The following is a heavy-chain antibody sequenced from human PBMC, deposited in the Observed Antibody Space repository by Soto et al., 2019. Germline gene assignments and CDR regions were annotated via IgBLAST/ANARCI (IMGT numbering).Heavy chain of an antibody. Sequence: QVQLVQSGAEVKKPGASVKVSCKASGYTFTSSGMSWVRQAPGQGLEWMGWISALTGSSEYAQRFQGRVTMTTDRSTSTAYMELRSLRSADTAVYYCARAFFYQGSDSRGYSFDAFDFWGPGTLVTVSS. CDR3: ARAFFYQGSDSRGYSFDAFDF. CDR1: GYTFTSSG. J-gene: IGHJ3*01. CDR2: ISALTGSS. V-gene: IGHV1-18*01. D-gene: IGHD3-22*01.